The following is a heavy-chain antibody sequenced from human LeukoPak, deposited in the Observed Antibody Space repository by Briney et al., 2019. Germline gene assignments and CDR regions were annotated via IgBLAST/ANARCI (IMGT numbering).Heavy chain of an antibody. D-gene: IGHD3-22*01. CDR3: ARAHDSSDYARYYYGMDV. J-gene: IGHJ6*02. CDR1: GGSISSYY. V-gene: IGHV4-4*07. Sequence: SETLSLTCTVSGGSISSYYWSWIRQPAGKGLEWIGRIYTSGSTNYNPSLKSRVTMSVDTSKNQFSLKLSSVTAADTAVYYCARAHDSSDYARYYYGMDVWGQGTTVTVSS. CDR2: IYTSGST.